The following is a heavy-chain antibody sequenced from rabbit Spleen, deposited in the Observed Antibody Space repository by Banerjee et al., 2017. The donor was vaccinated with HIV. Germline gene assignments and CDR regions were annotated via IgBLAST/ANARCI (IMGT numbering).Heavy chain of an antibody. CDR1: GFSFSDRDV. Sequence: QEQLVESGGGLVQPEGSLTLTCKASGFSFSDRDVMGWVRQAPGKGLQWIACINASTGKPVYATWASGRFTISRTSSTTVTLRMTSLTAADRATYFCARDLVGVIGWNFYLWGPGTLVTVS. CDR3: ARDLVGVIGWNFYL. J-gene: IGHJ4*01. CDR2: INASTGKP. D-gene: IGHD2-1*01. V-gene: IGHV1S45*01.